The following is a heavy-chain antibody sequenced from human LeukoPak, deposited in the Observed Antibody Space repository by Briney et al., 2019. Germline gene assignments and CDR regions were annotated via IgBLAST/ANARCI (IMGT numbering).Heavy chain of an antibody. V-gene: IGHV1-69*13. CDR2: IIPIFGTA. CDR3: ARGYCSGGSCYRADY. Sequence: GASVKVSCTASGGTFSSYAISWVRQAPGQGLEWMGGIIPIFGTANYAQKFQGRVTITADESTSTAYMELSSLRSEDTAVYYCARGYCSGGSCYRADYWGQGTLVTVSS. J-gene: IGHJ4*02. CDR1: GGTFSSYA. D-gene: IGHD2-15*01.